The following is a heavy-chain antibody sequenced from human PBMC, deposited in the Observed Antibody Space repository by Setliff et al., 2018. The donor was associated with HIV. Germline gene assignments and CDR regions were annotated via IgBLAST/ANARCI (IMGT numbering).Heavy chain of an antibody. CDR3: MRWXXXYAIDY. CDR2: ISPDGSAT. Sequence: GGSLRLSCAASGFTFSSAWMGWVRQAPAKGLEWVANISPDGSATYYVDSVKGRFTISRDNAKNSLYLQLNSLRVEDTAMYYCMRWXXXYAIDYWGQGMLVTVSS. V-gene: IGHV3-7*01. CDR1: GFTFSSAW. J-gene: IGHJ4*02. D-gene: IGHD2-2*01.